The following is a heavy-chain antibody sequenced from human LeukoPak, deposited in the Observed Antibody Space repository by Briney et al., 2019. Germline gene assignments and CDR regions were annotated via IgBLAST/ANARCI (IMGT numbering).Heavy chain of an antibody. J-gene: IGHJ4*02. CDR2: SSGSGGST. D-gene: IGHD6-19*01. Sequence: GGSLRLSCAASGFTFSSYAMSWVRQAPGKGLEWVSASSGSGGSTYYADSVKGRFTISRDNSKNTLYLQMNSLRAEDTAVYYCARGHSSGWYGLDYWGQGTLVTVSS. CDR3: ARGHSSGWYGLDY. CDR1: GFTFSSYA. V-gene: IGHV3-23*01.